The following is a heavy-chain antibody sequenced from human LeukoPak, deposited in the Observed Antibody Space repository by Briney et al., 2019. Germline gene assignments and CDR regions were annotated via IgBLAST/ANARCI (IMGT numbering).Heavy chain of an antibody. CDR3: ARDPTTVVTHDWYFDL. CDR2: IWYDGSNK. Sequence: GRSLRLSCAASGFTFSSYGMHWVRQAPGKGLEWVAVIWYDGSNKYYADSVKGRFTISRDNSKNTLYLQMNSLRAEDTAVYYCARDPTTVVTHDWYFDLWGRGTLVTVSS. V-gene: IGHV3-33*01. J-gene: IGHJ2*01. CDR1: GFTFSSYG. D-gene: IGHD4-23*01.